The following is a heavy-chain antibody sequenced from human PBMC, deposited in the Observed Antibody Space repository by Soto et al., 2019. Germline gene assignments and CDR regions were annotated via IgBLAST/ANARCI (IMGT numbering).Heavy chain of an antibody. CDR1: GFTFSDHH. Sequence: GGSLRLSCAASGFTFSDHHMDWVRQSPGKGLEWVGRIRNRARSYTTEYAASVKGRFTISRDDSQNSLYLQMNSLKTEDTAVYYCARRISGGFDPWGQGTLVTVSS. V-gene: IGHV3-72*01. CDR2: IRNRARSYTT. J-gene: IGHJ5*02. D-gene: IGHD3-10*01. CDR3: ARRISGGFDP.